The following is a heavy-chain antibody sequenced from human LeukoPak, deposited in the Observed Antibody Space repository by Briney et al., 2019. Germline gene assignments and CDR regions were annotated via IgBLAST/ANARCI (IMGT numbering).Heavy chain of an antibody. CDR3: ARRGMGGVYYFDY. CDR2: IYYSGST. D-gene: IGHD3-16*01. V-gene: IGHV4-59*08. Sequence: SETLSLTCTVSGGSISSYYWSWIWQPPGKGLEWIGYIYYSGSTNYNPSLKSRVTISVDTSKNQFSLKLSSVTAADTAVYYCARRGMGGVYYFDYWGQGTLVTVSS. J-gene: IGHJ4*02. CDR1: GGSISSYY.